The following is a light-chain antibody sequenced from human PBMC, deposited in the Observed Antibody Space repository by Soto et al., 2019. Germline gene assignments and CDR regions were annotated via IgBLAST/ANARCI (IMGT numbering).Light chain of an antibody. CDR2: GAS. J-gene: IGKJ1*01. V-gene: IGKV3-20*01. Sequence: EIVLTQSPGTLSLSPGERATLSCRASQSVSSSFLVWYQQKAGQAPRLLIYGASSRATGVPDRFSGSWSGTDFTLTSSRLEPEDSAVYYCQEFGSSPWTFGQGTKVAIK. CDR3: QEFGSSPWT. CDR1: QSVSSSF.